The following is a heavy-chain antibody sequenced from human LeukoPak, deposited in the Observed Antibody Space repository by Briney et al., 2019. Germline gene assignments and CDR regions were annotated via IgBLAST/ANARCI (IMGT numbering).Heavy chain of an antibody. CDR2: INWNSDSI. Sequence: PGGSVRLSCAVSGFTFDDYAMHWVRQVPGKGLEWVSGINWNSDSIGYADSVKGRFTTSRDNAKNSLYLQMNSLGAEDTAVYYCARDPYCVTIGCHNLGPHYYYYMDVWGKGTTVTISS. CDR3: ARDPYCVTIGCHNLGPHYYYYMDV. D-gene: IGHD2-21*01. J-gene: IGHJ6*03. V-gene: IGHV3-9*01. CDR1: GFTFDDYA.